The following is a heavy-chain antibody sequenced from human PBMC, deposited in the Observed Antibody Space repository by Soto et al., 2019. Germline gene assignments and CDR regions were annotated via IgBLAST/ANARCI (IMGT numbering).Heavy chain of an antibody. CDR1: GVWFRDYY. D-gene: IGHD3-3*01. CDR3: ARGGTIFGVVISPFDY. CDR2: ISSSGHMT. V-gene: IGHV3-11*01. J-gene: IGHJ4*02. Sequence: GVWFRDYYMNWNRQAPGKGLEWVSSISSSGHMTFYAPSVKGRFTISRDNAKNSLYLQMNSLRAEDTAVYYCARGGTIFGVVISPFDYWGQGTLVTVSS.